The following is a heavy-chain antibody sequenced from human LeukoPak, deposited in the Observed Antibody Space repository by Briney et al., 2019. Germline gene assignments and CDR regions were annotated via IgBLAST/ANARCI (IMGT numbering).Heavy chain of an antibody. Sequence: GGSLRLSCAASGFTFSSYWMNWVRQAPGKGLEWVANIKQDGSEKNYVDSVRGRFTISRDNAKNSLYPQMNSLRAEDTAVYYCARSRLMYYDFWSGPFDYWGQGTLVTVSS. D-gene: IGHD3-3*01. J-gene: IGHJ4*02. CDR3: ARSRLMYYDFWSGPFDY. CDR1: GFTFSSYW. V-gene: IGHV3-7*01. CDR2: IKQDGSEK.